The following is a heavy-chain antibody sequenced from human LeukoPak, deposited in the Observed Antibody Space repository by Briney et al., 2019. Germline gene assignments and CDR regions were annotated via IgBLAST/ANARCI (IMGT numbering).Heavy chain of an antibody. Sequence: GGSLRLSCAASEFTVNSNYMIWVRQAPGKGLEWVSLIYSGGSTYNADSVKDRFTISRDNSKNTVYLQMNSLRAEDTAVNYCASRTTVTDADGFDIWGQGTMVTVSS. J-gene: IGHJ3*02. D-gene: IGHD4-17*01. CDR3: ASRTTVTDADGFDI. CDR2: IYSGGST. CDR1: EFTVNSNY. V-gene: IGHV3-66*01.